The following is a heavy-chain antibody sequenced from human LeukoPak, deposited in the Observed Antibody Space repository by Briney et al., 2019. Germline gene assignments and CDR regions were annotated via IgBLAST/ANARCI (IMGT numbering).Heavy chain of an antibody. J-gene: IGHJ6*04. Sequence: PSETLSLTCTVSGGSISSYYWSWIRQPPGKGLEWIGYIYYSGSTNYNPSLKSRLTISVDTSKNQFSLKLSSVTAADTAVYYCARDLWSGYYTGMDVWGKGTTVTVSS. D-gene: IGHD3-3*01. CDR3: ARDLWSGYYTGMDV. CDR1: GGSISSYY. CDR2: IYYSGST. V-gene: IGHV4-59*01.